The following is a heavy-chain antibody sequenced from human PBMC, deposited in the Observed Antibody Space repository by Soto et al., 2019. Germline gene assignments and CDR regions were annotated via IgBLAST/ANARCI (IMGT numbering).Heavy chain of an antibody. CDR1: GYTLNTYY. V-gene: IGHV1-46*02. D-gene: IGHD2-21*02. Sequence: QVQLVQSGAEVKKPGASVKVSCKPSGYTLNTYYLHWARQAPGQGLEWMGLIHPSGGGSTYAQKFLGRVTMTRDTSTSTVFMELSSLRSADTAVYYCARGGHIAVVTASFDYWGQGTLVTVSS. J-gene: IGHJ4*02. CDR3: ARGGHIAVVTASFDY. CDR2: IHPSGGGS.